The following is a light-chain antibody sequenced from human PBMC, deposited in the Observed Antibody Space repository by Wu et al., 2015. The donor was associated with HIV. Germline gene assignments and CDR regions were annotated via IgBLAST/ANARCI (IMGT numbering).Light chain of an antibody. CDR2: GAF. CDR3: QQYGATPPS. CDR1: QSVRSN. J-gene: IGKJ2*03. Sequence: EIVMTQSPATLSVSPGERVTLSCRASQSVRSNLAWYQQKSGQPPRLLIYGAFTRATGIPARFSGSGSGTDFTLTITKVEPEDFAVYFCQQYGATPPSFGQGTKLEIK. V-gene: IGKV3-15*01.